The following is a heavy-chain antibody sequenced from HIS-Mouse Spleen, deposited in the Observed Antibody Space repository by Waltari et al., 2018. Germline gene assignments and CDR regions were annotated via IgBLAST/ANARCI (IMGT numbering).Heavy chain of an antibody. J-gene: IGHJ5*02. V-gene: IGHV4-39*07. Sequence: GPGLVKPSETLSLTCTVSGGSISSSSYYWGWIRQPPGKGLEWIGSIYYSGSTYYNPSLKSRVTISVDTSKNQLSLKLSSVTAADTAVYYCARVRSSSWYNWFDPWGQGTLVTVSS. CDR3: ARVRSSSWYNWFDP. CDR2: IYYSGST. D-gene: IGHD6-13*01. CDR1: GGSISSSSYY.